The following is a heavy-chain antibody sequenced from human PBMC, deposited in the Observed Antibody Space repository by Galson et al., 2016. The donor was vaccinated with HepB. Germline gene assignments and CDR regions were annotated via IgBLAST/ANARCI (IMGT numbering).Heavy chain of an antibody. CDR3: ARGLQYYSYALDV. CDR1: GFTLSSYA. J-gene: IGHJ6*02. CDR2: ISGTGGTT. V-gene: IGHV3-23*01. Sequence: LRLSCAASGFTLSSYAMSWVRQAPGKGLQWVTSISGTGGTTYYADSVKGRFTISRDNSKSTMYLQMNGLRAEDTALYYCARGLQYYSYALDVWGQGTTVTVSS.